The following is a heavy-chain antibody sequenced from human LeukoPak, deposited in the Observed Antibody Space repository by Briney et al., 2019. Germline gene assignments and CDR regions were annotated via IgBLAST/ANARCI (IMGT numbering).Heavy chain of an antibody. D-gene: IGHD3-10*01. CDR1: GYTFTSYY. CDR3: ARGGWYYGSGSYFPFDY. Sequence: ASVKVSCKASGYTFTSYYMHWVRQAPGQGLEWMGIINPSGGSTSYAQKFQGRVTMTRDTSTSTVYMELSSLRSEDTAVYYCARGGWYYGSGSYFPFDYWGQGTLVTVSS. CDR2: INPSGGST. J-gene: IGHJ4*02. V-gene: IGHV1-46*01.